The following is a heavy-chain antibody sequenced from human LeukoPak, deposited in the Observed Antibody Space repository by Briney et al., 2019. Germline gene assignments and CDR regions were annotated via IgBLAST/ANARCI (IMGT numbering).Heavy chain of an antibody. CDR2: MSPNSGKT. J-gene: IGHJ5*02. Sequence: ASVKVSCKASGYTFMNYNINRVRQATGQGLEWMGWMSPNSGKTGYAQKFQGRVTITRNTSISTAYMELSSLRSEDTAVYYCTRNDNWNLSPWGQGTLVTVSS. CDR1: GYTFMNYN. CDR3: TRNDNWNLSP. D-gene: IGHD1-7*01. V-gene: IGHV1-8*03.